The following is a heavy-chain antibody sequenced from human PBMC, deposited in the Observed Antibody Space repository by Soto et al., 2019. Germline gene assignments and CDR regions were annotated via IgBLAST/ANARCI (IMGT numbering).Heavy chain of an antibody. CDR3: ARDRATIFGVVIEPEYYFDY. J-gene: IGHJ4*02. Sequence: PSETLSLTCTVSGGSISSYYWSWIRQPAGKGLEWIGRIYTSGSTNYNPSLKSRVTMSVDTSKSQFSLKLSSVTAADTAVYYCARDRATIFGVVIEPEYYFDYWGQGTLVTVSS. CDR1: GGSISSYY. D-gene: IGHD3-3*01. V-gene: IGHV4-4*07. CDR2: IYTSGST.